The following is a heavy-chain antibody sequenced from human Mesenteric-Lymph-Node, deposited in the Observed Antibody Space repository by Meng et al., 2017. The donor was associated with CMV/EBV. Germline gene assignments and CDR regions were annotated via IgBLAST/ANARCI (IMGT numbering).Heavy chain of an antibody. CDR3: AKPGHSAGGSFDC. Sequence: CVAFGFTFSSFARSCFRQAPGKGLEWVSAIGGSGDATYYADSVKGRFTISRDNSENTLYLQMNSLRADDTAVYYCAKPGHSAGGSFDCWGRGTLVTVSS. CDR2: IGGSGDAT. CDR1: GFTFSSFA. V-gene: IGHV3-23*01. J-gene: IGHJ4*02. D-gene: IGHD2-15*01.